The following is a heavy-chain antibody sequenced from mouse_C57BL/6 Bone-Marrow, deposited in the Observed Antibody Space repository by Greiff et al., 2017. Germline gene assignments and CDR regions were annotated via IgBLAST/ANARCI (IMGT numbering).Heavy chain of an antibody. V-gene: IGHV1-64*01. Sequence: QVQLQQPGAELVKPGASVQLSCKASGYTFTSYWMHWVKQRPGPGLEWIGMIHPNSGSTNYNEKFKSKATLTVDKSSSTAYMQLSSLTSEDSAVYYCAVYYDYDDYWGQGTTLTVSS. CDR2: IHPNSGST. D-gene: IGHD2-4*01. J-gene: IGHJ2*01. CDR3: AVYYDYDDY. CDR1: GYTFTSYW.